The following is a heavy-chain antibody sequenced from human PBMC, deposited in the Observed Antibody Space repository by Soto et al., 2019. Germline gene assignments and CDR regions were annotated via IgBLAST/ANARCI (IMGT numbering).Heavy chain of an antibody. J-gene: IGHJ6*02. Sequence: QVQLQESGPGLVKPSKTLSLTCTVSGGSISVGGCYWRWIRQHPGKGLEWIGYIYYSGSNYYNPSLKSRVTLSVDTSKHKYSLNLSSVTAADTDVYYCARESILDYHYGIDVWGQGTTVTVS. V-gene: IGHV4-31*03. CDR2: IYYSGSN. CDR1: GGSISVGGCY. CDR3: ARESILDYHYGIDV. D-gene: IGHD1-1*01.